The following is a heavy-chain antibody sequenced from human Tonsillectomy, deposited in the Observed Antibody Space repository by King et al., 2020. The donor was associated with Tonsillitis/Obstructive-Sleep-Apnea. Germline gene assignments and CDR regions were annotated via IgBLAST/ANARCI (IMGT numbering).Heavy chain of an antibody. CDR3: AIPYYYGSGSYDTFDI. CDR1: GYSFTTYW. D-gene: IGHD3-10*01. CDR2: IYPGDSDT. J-gene: IGHJ3*02. Sequence: VQLVESGAEVKKPGESLKISCTGSGYSFTTYWIGWVRQMPGKGLEWMGIIYPGDSDTRYSPSFQGQVTISADKSISTAYLQWSSLKASDTAMYYCAIPYYYGSGSYDTFDIWGQGTMVTVSS. V-gene: IGHV5-51*01.